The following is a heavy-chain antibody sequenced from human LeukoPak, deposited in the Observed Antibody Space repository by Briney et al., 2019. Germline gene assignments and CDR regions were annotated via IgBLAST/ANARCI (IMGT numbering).Heavy chain of an antibody. V-gene: IGHV3-74*01. Sequence: GGSLRLSCAASGFTFSSYWMHWVRQAPGKGLVWVSRINSDGSSTSYADSVKGRFTISRDNAKNTLYLQMNSLRAEDTAVYYCARGDIPYYYYYYMDVWGKGTTVTVSS. CDR1: GFTFSSYW. CDR3: ARGDIPYYYYYYMDV. J-gene: IGHJ6*03. D-gene: IGHD4-17*01. CDR2: INSDGSST.